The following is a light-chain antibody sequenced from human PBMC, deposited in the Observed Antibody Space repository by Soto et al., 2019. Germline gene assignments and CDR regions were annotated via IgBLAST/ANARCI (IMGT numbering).Light chain of an antibody. CDR1: QGVSSSY. V-gene: IGKV3-20*01. CDR3: QQYGSSPMYT. J-gene: IGKJ2*01. CDR2: GAS. Sequence: EIVLTQSPGTLSLSPGERATLSCRASQGVSSSYLAWYQQKPGQAPRLLSYGASGRATGIPYRFSGSGSGTDFTPTISRLEPEDFVVYYCQQYGSSPMYTFGQGTKLEIK.